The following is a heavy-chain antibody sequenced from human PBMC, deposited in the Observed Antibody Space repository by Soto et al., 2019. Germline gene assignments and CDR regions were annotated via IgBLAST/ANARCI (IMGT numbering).Heavy chain of an antibody. V-gene: IGHV4-39*01. J-gene: IGHJ5*02. CDR1: GGSISSSSYY. CDR2: IYYSGST. Sequence: TSETLSLTCTVSGGSISSSSYYWGWIRQPPGKGLEWIGSIYYSGSTYYNPSLKSRVTISVDTSKNQFSLKLSSVTAADTAVYYCARHRPVNSPPRDAWWFDPWGQGTLVTVSS. CDR3: ARHRPVNSPPRDAWWFDP.